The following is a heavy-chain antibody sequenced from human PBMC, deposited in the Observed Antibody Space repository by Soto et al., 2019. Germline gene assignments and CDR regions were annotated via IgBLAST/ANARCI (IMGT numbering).Heavy chain of an antibody. CDR1: GDSISNNYW. CDR2: TFHSGST. CDR3: TRGDFWSGSDY. D-gene: IGHD3-3*01. V-gene: IGHV4-4*02. Sequence: SETLSLTCDVSGDSISNNYWWTWVRQFPGEGLQWIGETFHSGSTNYYPPLRNRVNISVDTSTNRFSLMLRSVTAADTAVYYCTRGDFWSGSDYWGQGIQVTVSS. J-gene: IGHJ4*02.